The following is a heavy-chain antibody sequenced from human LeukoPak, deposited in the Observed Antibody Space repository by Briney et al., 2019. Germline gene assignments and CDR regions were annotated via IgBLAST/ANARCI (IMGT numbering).Heavy chain of an antibody. CDR1: GFIFSNYA. Sequence: PGGSLRLSCAASGFIFSNYAMSWVRQAPGKGLEWVSSISGNGGSIYFADSVKGRFTISRDSSKNTLFLQMNSLRAEDTAMYYCVKGASSSPFDSWGQGTLVTVSS. J-gene: IGHJ4*02. D-gene: IGHD6-6*01. CDR2: ISGNGGSI. V-gene: IGHV3-23*01. CDR3: VKGASSSPFDS.